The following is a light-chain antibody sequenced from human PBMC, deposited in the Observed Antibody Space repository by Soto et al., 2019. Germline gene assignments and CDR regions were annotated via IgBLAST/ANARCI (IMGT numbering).Light chain of an antibody. Sequence: QSALTQPPSASGSPGQSVTFSCTGTSSDIGDYNYVSWYQQHPGKAPKLMIYEVTKRPSGVPDRFSVSKSGNTASLTVSGPQADDEADYYCSSYAGNNNYVFGTGTKVTVL. CDR3: SSYAGNNNYV. CDR1: SSDIGDYNY. V-gene: IGLV2-8*01. CDR2: EVT. J-gene: IGLJ1*01.